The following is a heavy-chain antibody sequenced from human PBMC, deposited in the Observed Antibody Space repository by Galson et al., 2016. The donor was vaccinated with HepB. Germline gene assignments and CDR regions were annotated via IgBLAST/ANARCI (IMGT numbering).Heavy chain of an antibody. D-gene: IGHD6-25*01. Sequence: SETLSLTCAVSGDSISSSNWWSWVRQPPGKGLEWIGEIFQSGSSNYNMSLKSRVTISIDKSQNHFSLRLTSVTAADTAVYYCARRVAAAQYYFDYWGRGTLVTVSS. CDR2: IFQSGSS. CDR3: ARRVAAAQYYFDY. J-gene: IGHJ4*02. CDR1: GDSISSSNW. V-gene: IGHV4-4*02.